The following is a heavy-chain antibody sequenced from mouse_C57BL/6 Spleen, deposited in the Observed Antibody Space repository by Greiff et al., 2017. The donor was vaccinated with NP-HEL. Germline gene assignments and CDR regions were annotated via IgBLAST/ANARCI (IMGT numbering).Heavy chain of an antibody. CDR2: ISDGGSYT. CDR1: GFTFSSYA. CDR3: ARDGSSVWYFDV. V-gene: IGHV5-4*01. D-gene: IGHD1-1*01. Sequence: EVQLQQSGGGLVKPGGSLKLSCAASGFTFSSYAMSWVRQTPEKRLEWVATISDGGSYTYYPDNVKGRFTISRDNAKNNLYLQMSHLKSEDTAMYYCARDGSSVWYFDVWGTGTTVTVSS. J-gene: IGHJ1*03.